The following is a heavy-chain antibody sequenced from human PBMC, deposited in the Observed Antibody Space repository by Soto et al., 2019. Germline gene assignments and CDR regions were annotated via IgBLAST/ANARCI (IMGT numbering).Heavy chain of an antibody. CDR3: ARRKNDYIWGSFPFDP. V-gene: IGHV4-59*08. D-gene: IGHD3-16*01. J-gene: IGHJ5*02. CDR1: GGSMSNYY. Sequence: SETLSLTCTVSGGSMSNYYWNWIRQPPGKGLEWVGYIYYSESTDYNPSLKSRVTISVDTSKNQFSLNLSSVTAADSAVYYCARRKNDYIWGSFPFDPWGPGTLVTVSS. CDR2: IYYSEST.